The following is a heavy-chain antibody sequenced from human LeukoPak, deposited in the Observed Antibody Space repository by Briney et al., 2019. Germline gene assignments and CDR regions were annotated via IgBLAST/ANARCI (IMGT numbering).Heavy chain of an antibody. D-gene: IGHD3-16*02. J-gene: IGHJ4*02. V-gene: IGHV3-23*01. CDR2: ISSSGGST. Sequence: GGSLRLSCAASGFTFSSHAMSWVRQAPGKGLEWVSSISSSGGSTKYADSVKGRFTISRDNSKNTLYLRMNSLRADDTAVYYCAKGKGGSIMIAFGGVIASDYWGQGTLVTVSS. CDR1: GFTFSSHA. CDR3: AKGKGGSIMIAFGGVIASDY.